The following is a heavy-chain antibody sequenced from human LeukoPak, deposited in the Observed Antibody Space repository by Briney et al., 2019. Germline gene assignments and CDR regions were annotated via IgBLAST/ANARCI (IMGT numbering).Heavy chain of an antibody. Sequence: GGSLRLSCAASGFTFSSYSMNWVRQAPGKGLEWVSSISSSSSYIYYADSVKGRFTISRDNAKNSLYLQMNSLRAEDTAVYYCAREPPRGSSGYYSYYFDYWGQGTLVTVSS. CDR2: ISSSSSYI. CDR1: GFTFSSYS. D-gene: IGHD3-22*01. J-gene: IGHJ4*02. V-gene: IGHV3-21*01. CDR3: AREPPRGSSGYYSYYFDY.